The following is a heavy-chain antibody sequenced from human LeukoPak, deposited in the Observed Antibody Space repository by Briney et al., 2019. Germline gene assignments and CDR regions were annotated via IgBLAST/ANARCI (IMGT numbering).Heavy chain of an antibody. V-gene: IGHV3-23*01. CDR2: TSGSGGST. J-gene: IGHJ4*02. D-gene: IGHD6-13*01. CDR1: GFIFSSYS. Sequence: GGSLRLSCAASGFIFSSYSMNWVRQAPGKGLEWVSGTSGSGGSTYYTDSVKGRFIISRDNSKNTLYLQMNSLRAEDTAVYYCAKYSTTWYDYFEYWGQGILVTVSS. CDR3: AKYSTTWYDYFEY.